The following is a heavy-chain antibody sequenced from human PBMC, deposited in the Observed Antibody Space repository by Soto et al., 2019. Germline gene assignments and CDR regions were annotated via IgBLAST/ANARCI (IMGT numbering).Heavy chain of an antibody. J-gene: IGHJ5*02. CDR2: ICSGGTT. D-gene: IGHD1-1*01. CDR3: AKDGIQSLLQVSAFRLNRSSDP. Sequence: PGQGLEWIGYICSGGTTKYNPSLKSRVTMSVDTSKTQFSLKLTSVTAADTALFFCAKDGIQSLLQVSAFRLNRSSDP. V-gene: IGHV4-59*01.